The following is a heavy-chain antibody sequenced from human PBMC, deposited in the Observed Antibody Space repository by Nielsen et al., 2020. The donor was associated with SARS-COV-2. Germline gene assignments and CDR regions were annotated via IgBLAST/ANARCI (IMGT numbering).Heavy chain of an antibody. J-gene: IGHJ6*02. D-gene: IGHD2-21*02. CDR3: VRERMAVTYVYYNYGMDV. Sequence: GSLRLSCAVYGGSFSGYYWGWIRQPPGKGLEWIGSIYYSGSTYYNPSLKSRVTISVDTSKNQFSLKLSSVTAADTAVYYCVRERMAVTYVYYNYGMDVWGQGTTVTVSS. CDR1: GGSFSGYY. CDR2: IYYSGST. V-gene: IGHV4-34*01.